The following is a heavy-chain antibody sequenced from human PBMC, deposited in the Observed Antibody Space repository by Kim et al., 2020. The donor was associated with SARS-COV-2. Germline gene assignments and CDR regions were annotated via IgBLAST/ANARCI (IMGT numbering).Heavy chain of an antibody. CDR1: GFTFSNYG. CDR2: IWYDGSNK. J-gene: IGHJ4*02. V-gene: IGHV3-33*08. CDR3: ARDGRGPSDY. Sequence: GVSLRLSCVASGFTFSNYGIHWVRQAPGKGLEWVAVIWYDGSNKYYADSVKGRFTISRDNSKNTVYLEMNSLRVEDTALYYCARDGRGPSDYWGQGTLVTVSS. D-gene: IGHD5-12*01.